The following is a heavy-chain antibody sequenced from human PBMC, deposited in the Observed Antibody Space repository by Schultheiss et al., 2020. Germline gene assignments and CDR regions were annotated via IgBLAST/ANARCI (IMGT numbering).Heavy chain of an antibody. CDR1: GFTFSDYY. CDR2: SSDSGGGT. D-gene: IGHD6-19*01. V-gene: IGHV3-23*01. CDR3: ATIIELAGTFYFDY. Sequence: GGSLILSCAASGFTFSDYYMSWIRQAPGRGLEWLSSSSDSGGGTHYANSVKGRFTISRDNSRKTRFLQLKCLRVEDTAVYYWATIIELAGTFYFDYWGRGGLVMVS. J-gene: IGHJ4*02.